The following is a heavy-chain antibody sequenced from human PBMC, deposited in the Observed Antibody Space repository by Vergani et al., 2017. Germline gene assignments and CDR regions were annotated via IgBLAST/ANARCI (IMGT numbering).Heavy chain of an antibody. V-gene: IGHV5-51*03. CDR3: AKRNPGYSSGWSWNY. Sequence: EVQRVQSGAEVKKPGESLKISCKGSGYSFTRYWIGWVRQMPGKGLEWMGIIYPGDSDTRYSPSFQGKVTISADKSISTAYLQWSSLKASDTAMYYCAKRNPGYSSGWSWNYWGQGTLVTVSS. D-gene: IGHD6-19*01. CDR2: IYPGDSDT. CDR1: GYSFTRYW. J-gene: IGHJ4*02.